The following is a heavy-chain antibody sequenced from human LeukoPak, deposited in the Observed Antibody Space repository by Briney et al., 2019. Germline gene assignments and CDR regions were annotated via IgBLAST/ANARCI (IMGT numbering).Heavy chain of an antibody. CDR3: ARARPSITMVRERSRFDY. J-gene: IGHJ4*02. CDR1: GGSFSGYY. CDR2: INHSGST. Sequence: SETLSLTCAVYGGSFSGYYWSWIRQPPGKGLEWIGEINHSGSTNYNPSLKSRVTISADTSKNQFSLKLSSVTAADTAVYYCARARPSITMVRERSRFDYWGQGTLVTVSS. V-gene: IGHV4-34*01. D-gene: IGHD3-10*01.